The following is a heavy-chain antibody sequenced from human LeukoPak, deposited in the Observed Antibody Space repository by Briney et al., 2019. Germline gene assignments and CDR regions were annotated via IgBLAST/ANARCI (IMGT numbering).Heavy chain of an antibody. V-gene: IGHV3-74*01. Sequence: PGGSLTHSCAAAGFTFSSYWMHWVRQAPGKGLVWVSRINSDGRSTSYAGSVKCRFTIARDNAKNTLYLQMNSLRAEDTAVYYCARDLFTSTRWLLLRATNDAFDIWGQGTMVTVSS. CDR2: INSDGRST. D-gene: IGHD5-12*01. J-gene: IGHJ3*02. CDR1: GFTFSSYW. CDR3: ARDLFTSTRWLLLRATNDAFDI.